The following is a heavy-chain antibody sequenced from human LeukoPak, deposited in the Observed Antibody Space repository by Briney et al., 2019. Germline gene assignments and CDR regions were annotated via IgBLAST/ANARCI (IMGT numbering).Heavy chain of an antibody. CDR3: TSSAMPLAFDY. V-gene: IGHV3-49*03. CDR2: IRSQTCGGTT. CDR1: GFTFGDYA. J-gene: IGHJ4*02. Sequence: GGSLRLSCTASGFTFGDYAMSWFRQAPGKGLEWVGFIRSQTCGGTTEYAASVKGRFTISRDDSKSIAYLQMNSLKTEDTAVYYCTSSAMPLAFDYWGQGTLVIVSS. D-gene: IGHD2-2*01.